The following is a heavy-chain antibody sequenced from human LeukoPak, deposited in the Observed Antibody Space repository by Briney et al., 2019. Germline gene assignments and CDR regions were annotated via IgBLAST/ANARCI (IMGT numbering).Heavy chain of an antibody. D-gene: IGHD2-21*02. J-gene: IGHJ4*02. V-gene: IGHV3-7*05. Sequence: GGSLRLSCAASGFTFSTYWMSWVRQAPGKGLEWVANIKQDGSEKNYVDSVKGRFTISRDNAKNSLYLQMNSLRAEDTAVYYCARDISYCGGDCAPYYFDYWGQGTLVTVSS. CDR3: ARDISYCGGDCAPYYFDY. CDR1: GFTFSTYW. CDR2: IKQDGSEK.